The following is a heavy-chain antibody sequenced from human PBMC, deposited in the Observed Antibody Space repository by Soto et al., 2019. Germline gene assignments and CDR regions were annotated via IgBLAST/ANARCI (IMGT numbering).Heavy chain of an antibody. D-gene: IGHD2-2*01. CDR2: ISSSSSYI. V-gene: IGHV3-21*01. CDR3: ARGSSNLLPAAPPP. J-gene: IGHJ5*02. CDR1: GFTFSSYS. Sequence: KAGGSLRLSCAASGFTFSSYSMNWVRQAPGKGLEWVSSISSSSSYIYYADSVKGRFTISRDNAKNSLYLQMNSLRAEDTAVYYCARGSSNLLPAAPPPWGQGTLVTVSS.